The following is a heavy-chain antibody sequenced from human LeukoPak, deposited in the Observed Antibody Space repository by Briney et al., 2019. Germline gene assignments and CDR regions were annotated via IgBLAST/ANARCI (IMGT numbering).Heavy chain of an antibody. J-gene: IGHJ4*02. CDR2: ISSSGSTI. CDR3: ARRGYCSSTSCFDY. CDR1: GFTFSDYY. D-gene: IGHD2-2*01. V-gene: IGHV3-11*04. Sequence: PGGSLRLSCAASGFTFSDYYMSWIRQAPGKGLEWVSYISSSGSTIYYADSVKGRFTISRDNAKNSLYLQMNSLRAEDTAVHYCARRGYCSSTSCFDYWGQGTLVTVSS.